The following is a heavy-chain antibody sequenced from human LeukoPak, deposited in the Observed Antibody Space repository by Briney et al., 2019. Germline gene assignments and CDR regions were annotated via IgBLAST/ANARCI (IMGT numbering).Heavy chain of an antibody. CDR1: GFIFSSYG. CDR3: ARDPEVPDYYSYMDV. Sequence: GGSLRLSCTGSGFIFSSYGLFWVRQAPGKGLERVSAISSGGAYTYYADSVKGRFTISRDNALNSVSLQMNGLRAGDTAIYYCARDPEVPDYYSYMDVWGKGTTVTVSS. V-gene: IGHV3-21*01. J-gene: IGHJ6*03. CDR2: ISSGGAYT.